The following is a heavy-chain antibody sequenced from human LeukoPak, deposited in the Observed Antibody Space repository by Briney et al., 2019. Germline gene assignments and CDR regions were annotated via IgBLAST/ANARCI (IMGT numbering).Heavy chain of an antibody. Sequence: GGSLRLSCAASGFTFSSYSMNWVRQAPGEGLEWVSSISSSSSYIYSADSVKGRFTISRDNSKNTLYLQMNSLTAEDTAVYYCAKGGRGSYYSDSWGQGTLVTVSS. CDR2: ISSSSSYI. CDR3: AKGGRGSYYSDS. V-gene: IGHV3-21*04. J-gene: IGHJ4*02. D-gene: IGHD3-10*01. CDR1: GFTFSSYS.